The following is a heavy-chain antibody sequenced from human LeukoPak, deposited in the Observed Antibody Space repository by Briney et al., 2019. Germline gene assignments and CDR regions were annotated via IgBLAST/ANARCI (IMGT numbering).Heavy chain of an antibody. CDR3: ARAGGNRFGELMGFDY. CDR1: GGTFSSYA. J-gene: IGHJ4*02. CDR2: IIPIFGTA. V-gene: IGHV1-69*05. D-gene: IGHD3-10*01. Sequence: SVKVSCKASGGTFSSYAISWVRQAPGQGLEWMGGIIPIFGTANYAQKFQGRVTITTDESTSTAYMELSSLRSEDTAVYYCARAGGNRFGELMGFDYWGQGTLVTVSS.